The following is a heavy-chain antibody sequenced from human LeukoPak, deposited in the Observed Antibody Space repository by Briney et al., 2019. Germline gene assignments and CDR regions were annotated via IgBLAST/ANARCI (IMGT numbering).Heavy chain of an antibody. J-gene: IGHJ4*02. CDR2: IWYDGSNK. D-gene: IGHD3-9*01. V-gene: IGHV3-33*01. Sequence: GRSLRLSCAASRFTFKNYGMHWVRQAPGKGREWVAVIWYDGSNKYYADSVKGRFTISRDNVENSLFLQMNSLSDEDTAVYYCARDFLTGYFDYWGQGTLVTVSS. CDR3: ARDFLTGYFDY. CDR1: RFTFKNYG.